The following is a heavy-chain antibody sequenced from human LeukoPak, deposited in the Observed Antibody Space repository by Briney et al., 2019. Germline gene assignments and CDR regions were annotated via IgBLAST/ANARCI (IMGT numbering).Heavy chain of an antibody. CDR2: ISSSGSTI. J-gene: IGHJ4*02. D-gene: IGHD3-22*01. CDR3: ARDRVGSGYYFDS. Sequence: GGSLRLSCAASGFTFSSYWMHWVRQAPGKGLEWVSYISSSGSTIYYADSVKGRFTISRDNAKNSLYLQMNSLRAEDTAVYYCARDRVGSGYYFDSWGQGTLVTVSS. CDR1: GFTFSSYW. V-gene: IGHV3-48*04.